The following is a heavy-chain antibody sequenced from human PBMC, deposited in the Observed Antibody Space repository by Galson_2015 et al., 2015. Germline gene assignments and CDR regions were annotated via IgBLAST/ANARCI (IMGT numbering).Heavy chain of an antibody. CDR2: INPSGGST. Sequence: SVKVSCKASGYTFTSYYMHWVRQAPGQGLEWMGIINPSGGSTSYAQKFQGRVTMTRDTSTSTVYMELSSLRSEDTAVYYCASLSAGTPFTYYIDSPLYGMDVWGQGTTVTVSS. CDR3: ASLSAGTPFTYYIDSPLYGMDV. D-gene: IGHD2/OR15-2a*01. V-gene: IGHV1-46*01. J-gene: IGHJ6*02. CDR1: GYTFTSYY.